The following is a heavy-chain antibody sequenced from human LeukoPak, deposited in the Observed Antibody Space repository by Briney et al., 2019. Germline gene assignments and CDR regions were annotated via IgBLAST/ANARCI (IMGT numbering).Heavy chain of an antibody. D-gene: IGHD3-10*01. CDR3: ASSVIRWFGDEEYFDL. J-gene: IGHJ2*01. Sequence: ASVKVSCKASGYTFTSYGISWVRQAPGQGLEWMGWISAYNGNTNYAQKLQGRVTMTTDTSTSTAYMELRSLRSDDTAVYYCASSVIRWFGDEEYFDLWGRGTLVTVSS. CDR1: GYTFTSYG. V-gene: IGHV1-18*01. CDR2: ISAYNGNT.